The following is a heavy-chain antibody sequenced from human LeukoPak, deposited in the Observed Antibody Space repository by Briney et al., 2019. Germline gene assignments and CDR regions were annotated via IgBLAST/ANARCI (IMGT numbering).Heavy chain of an antibody. Sequence: GGSLRLSCAASGFTFGSYGMHWVRQAPGKGLEWVALISSDGSNKYYADSVKGRFTISRDNSKNTLYLQMNSLRAEDTAVYYCARAFGLTDYWGQGTLVTVSS. CDR3: ARAFGLTDY. D-gene: IGHD3/OR15-3a*01. V-gene: IGHV3-30*03. J-gene: IGHJ4*02. CDR1: GFTFGSYG. CDR2: ISSDGSNK.